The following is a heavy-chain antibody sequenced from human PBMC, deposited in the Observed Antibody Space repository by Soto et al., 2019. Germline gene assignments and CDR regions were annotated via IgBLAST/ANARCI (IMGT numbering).Heavy chain of an antibody. D-gene: IGHD3-10*01. CDR2: ISGSGGST. CDR1: GGTFSGYA. J-gene: IGHJ4*02. CDR3: AKYPRPYYYGSDYYFDY. Sequence: GLSLRHRCVGAGGTFSGYAMRCVSQAPGKGLEWLSTISGSGGSTYYADSVKGRFTFSRDNSKNTLYLQMNSLRGEDTAVYYCAKYPRPYYYGSDYYFDYWGQGTLVTVSS. V-gene: IGHV3-23*01.